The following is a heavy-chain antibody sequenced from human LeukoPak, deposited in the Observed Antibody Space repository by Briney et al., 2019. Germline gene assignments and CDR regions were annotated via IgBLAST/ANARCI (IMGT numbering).Heavy chain of an antibody. CDR3: ARQTGPGLFILP. J-gene: IGHJ4*02. D-gene: IGHD3/OR15-3a*01. V-gene: IGHV4-61*02. CDR2: IYTSGST. CDR1: GGSISSGSYY. Sequence: SETLSLTCTVSGGSISSGSYYWSWIRQPAGKGLEWIGRIYTSGSTKYNPSLKSRVTISVDTSKNQFSLKLSSVTAADTAVYYCARQTGPGLFILPGGQGTLVTVSS.